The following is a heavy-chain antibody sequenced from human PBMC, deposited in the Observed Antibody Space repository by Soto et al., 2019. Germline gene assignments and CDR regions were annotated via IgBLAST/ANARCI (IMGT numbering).Heavy chain of an antibody. CDR3: ARELPPTPGSFREDALDI. Sequence: QVQLVQSGAELKKPGSSVKVSCQASGGTFSNYAISWVRQAPGQGLEWMGKIIPIFGTTNYAQNFRGRATITANEYTTTADMKLSSLRSDDTALYYCARELPPTPGSFREDALDIWGRGTMITVSS. V-gene: IGHV1-69*15. D-gene: IGHD3-10*01. CDR2: IIPIFGTT. J-gene: IGHJ3*02. CDR1: GGTFSNYA.